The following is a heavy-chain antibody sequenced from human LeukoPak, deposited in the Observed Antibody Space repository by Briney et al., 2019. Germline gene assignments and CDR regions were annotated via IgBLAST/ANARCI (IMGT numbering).Heavy chain of an antibody. CDR3: AKDWEAVSGTPTGIDY. Sequence: GGSLRLSCAASGFTFSSYAMSWVRQAPGKGLEWVSAISGSGKNTYYADSVKGRFTISRDNSKNTVYLQMNSLRAEDTAVYYCAKDWEAVSGTPTGIDYWGQGTLVTVSS. J-gene: IGHJ4*02. CDR1: GFTFSSYA. CDR2: ISGSGKNT. V-gene: IGHV3-23*01. D-gene: IGHD6-19*01.